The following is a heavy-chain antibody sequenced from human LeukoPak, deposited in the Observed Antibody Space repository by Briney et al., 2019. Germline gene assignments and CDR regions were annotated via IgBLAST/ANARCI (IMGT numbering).Heavy chain of an antibody. CDR2: IYLYGTT. J-gene: IGHJ6*02. CDR1: GFTFSSYW. CDR3: ARQKWEQQGRDYYFNGLDV. V-gene: IGHV4-4*02. D-gene: IGHD1/OR15-1a*01. Sequence: GSLRLSCAASGFTFSSYWMSWVRQAPGKGLEWIGKIYLYGTTNYNPSFTSRVTMSVDRSRNQFSLKLTSVTAADTAVYYCARQKWEQQGRDYYFNGLDVWGPGTTVIVSS.